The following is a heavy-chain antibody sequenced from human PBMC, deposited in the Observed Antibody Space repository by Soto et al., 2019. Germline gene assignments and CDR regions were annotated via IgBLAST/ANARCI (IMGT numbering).Heavy chain of an antibody. CDR2: ISSSSSYI. J-gene: IGHJ6*03. CDR1: GFTFSSYS. Sequence: GGSLRLSCAASGFTFSSYSMNWVRQAPGKGLEWVSSISSSSSYIYYADSVKGRFTISRDNAKNSLYLQMNSLRAEDTAVYYCARDSSGWYYYYYYMDVWGKGTTVTVSS. V-gene: IGHV3-21*01. D-gene: IGHD6-19*01. CDR3: ARDSSGWYYYYYYMDV.